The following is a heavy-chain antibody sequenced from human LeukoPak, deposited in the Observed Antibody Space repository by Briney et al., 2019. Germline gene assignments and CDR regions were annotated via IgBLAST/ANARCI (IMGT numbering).Heavy chain of an antibody. CDR3: ARDRAYYYGMDV. CDR1: ADSISNYY. CDR2: IYYSGST. V-gene: IGHV4-59*01. Sequence: SETLSLTCTVSADSISNYYWSWIRQPPGKGLEWIGYIYYSGSTNYNPSLKSRVTISVDTSKNQFSLKLSSVTAADTAVYYCARDRAYYYGMDVWGQGTTVTVSS. J-gene: IGHJ6*02.